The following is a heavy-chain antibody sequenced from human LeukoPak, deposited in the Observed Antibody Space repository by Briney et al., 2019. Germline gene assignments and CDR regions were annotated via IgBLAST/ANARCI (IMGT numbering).Heavy chain of an antibody. V-gene: IGHV3-7*01. CDR3: ARVDRERWLQLGFDY. Sequence: GGSLRLSCAASGFTFSSYWMSWVRQAPGKGLEWVANIKQDGSEKYYVDSVKGRFTISRGNAKNSLYLQMNSLRAEDTAVYYCARVDRERWLQLGFDYWGQGTLVTVSS. D-gene: IGHD5-24*01. CDR2: IKQDGSEK. CDR1: GFTFSSYW. J-gene: IGHJ4*02.